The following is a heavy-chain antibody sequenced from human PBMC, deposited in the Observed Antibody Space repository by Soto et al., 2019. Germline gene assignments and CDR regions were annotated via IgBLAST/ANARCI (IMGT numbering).Heavy chain of an antibody. CDR3: MLRSGWKDIDY. J-gene: IGHJ4*02. D-gene: IGHD3-22*01. CDR2: IYYSGST. CDR1: GGSISSSSYY. Sequence: PSETLSLTCTVSGGSISSSSYYCGWIRQPPGKGLEWIGSIYYSGSTYYNPSLKSRVTISVDTSKTQFSLKLSSVTAADTAVYYCMLRSGWKDIDYWGQATLVTVSS. V-gene: IGHV4-39*01.